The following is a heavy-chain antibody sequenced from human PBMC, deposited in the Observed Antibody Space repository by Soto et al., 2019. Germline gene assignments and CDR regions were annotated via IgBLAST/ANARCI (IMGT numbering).Heavy chain of an antibody. CDR1: GFTFSSHW. J-gene: IGHJ6*03. CDR3: ARGASGRYYMDV. D-gene: IGHD3-10*01. CDR2: INSDGSRI. V-gene: IGHV3-74*01. Sequence: EVQLVESGGVLVQPGGSLRLSCAASGFTFSSHWMHWVRQAPGKGLVWVSRINSDGSRINYADSVKGRLTISRDNAKNTVYLQMNSRRAEDTAVYICARGASGRYYMDVWGKGTTVTVSS.